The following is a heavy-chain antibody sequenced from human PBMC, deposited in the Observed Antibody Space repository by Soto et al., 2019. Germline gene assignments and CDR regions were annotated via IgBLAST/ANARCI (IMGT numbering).Heavy chain of an antibody. V-gene: IGHV3-11*01. Sequence: QVPSVESGGDLGKPGGSLRLSCAASGYTFSDYYMSWIRQAPGKWPEWISYIDTSGTKIYYADSVKGRFTITRGNAKNSLYLEMNSLRDEDTAVYYCASHYDMWSGYLSPVDYWGQGTLVTVSS. J-gene: IGHJ4*02. CDR2: IDTSGTKI. CDR1: GYTFSDYY. CDR3: ASHYDMWSGYLSPVDY. D-gene: IGHD3-3*01.